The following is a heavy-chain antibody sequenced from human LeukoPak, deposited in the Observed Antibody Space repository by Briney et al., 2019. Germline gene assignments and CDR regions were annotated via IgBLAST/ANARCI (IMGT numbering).Heavy chain of an antibody. Sequence: SETLSLTCTVSGGSISSYYWSWIRQPPGKGLEWIGYIYYSGSTNYNPSLKSRVTISVDTSKNQFSLKLSSVTAADTAVYYCARRVVPAASFDPWGQGTLVTVSS. D-gene: IGHD2-2*01. CDR2: IYYSGST. J-gene: IGHJ5*02. CDR3: ARRVVPAASFDP. CDR1: GGSISSYY. V-gene: IGHV4-59*08.